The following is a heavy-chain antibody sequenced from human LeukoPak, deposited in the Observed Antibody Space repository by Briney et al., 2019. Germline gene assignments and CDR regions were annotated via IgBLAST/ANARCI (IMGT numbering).Heavy chain of an antibody. V-gene: IGHV4-59*01. J-gene: IGHJ4*02. CDR3: ARGERYSGSYYPY. CDR1: GGSISSYY. Sequence: PSETLSLTRTVSGGSISSYYWSWIRQPPGKGLEWIGYIYYSGSTNYNPSLKSRVTISVDTSKNQFSLKLSSVTAADTAVYYCARGERYSGSYYPYWGQGTLVTVSS. CDR2: IYYSGST. D-gene: IGHD1-26*01.